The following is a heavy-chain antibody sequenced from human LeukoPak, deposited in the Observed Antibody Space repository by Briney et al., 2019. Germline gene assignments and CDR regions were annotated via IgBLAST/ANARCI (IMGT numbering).Heavy chain of an antibody. CDR1: GGSFSGYY. V-gene: IGHV4-34*01. D-gene: IGHD5-24*01. CDR2: INHSGST. CDR3: ARGVFVGDGYNLFYFDY. Sequence: PSETLSLTCAVYGGSFSGYYWSWIRQPPGKGLEWIGEINHSGSTNYNPSLKSRVTLSVDTSKNQFSLKLSSVTAADTAVYYCARGVFVGDGYNLFYFDYWGQGTLVTVSS. J-gene: IGHJ4*02.